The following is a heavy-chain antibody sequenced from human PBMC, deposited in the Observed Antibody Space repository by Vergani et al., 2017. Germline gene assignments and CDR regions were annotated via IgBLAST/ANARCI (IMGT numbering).Heavy chain of an antibody. CDR2: INHSGST. CDR1: GLSFRGYY. V-gene: IGHV4-34*01. CDR3: ARVGGRYYDSSGYYSYYYGMDV. Sequence: QVQLQQWGAGLLKPSETLSLTCAVYGLSFRGYYWSWIRHPPVKGLEWIGEINHSGSTNYNPSLKSRVTISVDTSKNQFSLKLSSVTAADTAVYYCARVGGRYYDSSGYYSYYYGMDVWREGTTVTVSS. J-gene: IGHJ6*01. D-gene: IGHD3-22*01.